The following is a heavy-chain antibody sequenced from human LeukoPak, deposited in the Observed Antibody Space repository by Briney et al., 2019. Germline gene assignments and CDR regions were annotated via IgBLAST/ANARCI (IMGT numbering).Heavy chain of an antibody. CDR1: GASITSDF. CDR3: ARGRGNGWYDY. Sequence: PSETLSLTCTVSGASITSDFWSWVRQPPGKGLEWIGYSSYSGNTRYSPSLNSRVTISLDTSKNQFSLNPNSVTAADTAVYYCARGRGNGWYDYWGQGTLVTVSS. CDR2: SSYSGNT. V-gene: IGHV4-59*01. J-gene: IGHJ4*02. D-gene: IGHD6-19*01.